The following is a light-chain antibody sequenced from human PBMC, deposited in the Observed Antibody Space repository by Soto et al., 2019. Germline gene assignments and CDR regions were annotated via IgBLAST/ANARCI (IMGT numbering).Light chain of an antibody. Sequence: DIQMTQSPSSLSASVGDRVTITCRASQGISNSLAWYQQKPGKVPKLLIYAVSTLQLGVPSRFSGSGSGTDFTLTISSLQPEDVATYYCQKYNDVPATFGLGTRLEIK. CDR3: QKYNDVPAT. CDR1: QGISNS. J-gene: IGKJ5*01. V-gene: IGKV1-27*01. CDR2: AVS.